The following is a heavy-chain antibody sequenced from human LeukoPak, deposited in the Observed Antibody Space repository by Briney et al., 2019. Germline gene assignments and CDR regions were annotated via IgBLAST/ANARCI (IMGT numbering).Heavy chain of an antibody. CDR3: ARDKVELLWFGELSGDDY. Sequence: GGSLRLSCAASGFTFINYAIHWVRQAPGKGLEWVAVISYDGSNKYYADSVKGRFTISRDNSKNTVYLQMNSLRAEDTAVYYCARDKVELLWFGELSGDDYWGQRTLVTVSS. CDR2: ISYDGSNK. V-gene: IGHV3-30-3*01. J-gene: IGHJ4*02. D-gene: IGHD3-10*01. CDR1: GFTFINYA.